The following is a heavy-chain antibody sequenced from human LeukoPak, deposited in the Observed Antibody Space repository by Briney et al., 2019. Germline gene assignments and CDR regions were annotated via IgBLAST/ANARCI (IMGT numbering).Heavy chain of an antibody. J-gene: IGHJ5*02. CDR1: GGSISSSSYY. Sequence: KASETLSLTCTVSGGSISSSSYYWGWIRQPPGKGLEWIGSIYYSGSTYYNPSLRSRVTISVDTSKNQFSLKLSSVTAADTAVYYCAREVTIVGATGGWFDPWGQGTLVTVSS. CDR3: AREVTIVGATGGWFDP. CDR2: IYYSGST. V-gene: IGHV4-39*01. D-gene: IGHD1-26*01.